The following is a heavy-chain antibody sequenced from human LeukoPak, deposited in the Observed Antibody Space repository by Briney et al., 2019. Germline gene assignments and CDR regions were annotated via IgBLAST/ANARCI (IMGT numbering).Heavy chain of an antibody. D-gene: IGHD3-9*01. CDR3: AREGGVTYYDILTGKKYAFDI. Sequence: ASVKVSCKASGYTFTSYGISWVRQAPGQGLEWMGWISAYNGNTNYAQKFQGRVTITADESTSTAYMELSSLRSEDTAVYYCAREGGVTYYDILTGKKYAFDIWGQGTMVTVSS. CDR1: GYTFTSYG. CDR2: ISAYNGNT. J-gene: IGHJ3*02. V-gene: IGHV1-18*01.